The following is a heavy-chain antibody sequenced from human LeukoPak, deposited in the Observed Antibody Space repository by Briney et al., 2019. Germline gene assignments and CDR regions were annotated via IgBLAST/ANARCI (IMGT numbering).Heavy chain of an antibody. CDR1: GYSFTSYW. CDR2: IYPGDSDT. J-gene: IGHJ4*02. D-gene: IGHD4-23*01. Sequence: GESLKISCKGSGYSFTSYWIGWVRQMPGKGLGWMGIIYPGDSDTRYSPSFQGQVTISADKSISTAYLQWSSLKASDTAMYYCARGGDYGGPTSYYFDYWGQGTLVTVSS. CDR3: ARGGDYGGPTSYYFDY. V-gene: IGHV5-51*01.